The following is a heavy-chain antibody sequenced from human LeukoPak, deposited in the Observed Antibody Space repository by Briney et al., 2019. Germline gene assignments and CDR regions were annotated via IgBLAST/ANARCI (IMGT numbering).Heavy chain of an antibody. Sequence: PGGSLRLSCAASAFTFSTYEMNWVRHAPGKGLEGVSYISSTGSNIYYADSVKGRFTISRDNAKNSLYLLMNSLRTEDTAVYYCAATYYYDGSGDYWGQGTLVTVSS. D-gene: IGHD3-22*01. CDR1: AFTFSTYE. J-gene: IGHJ4*02. V-gene: IGHV3-48*03. CDR2: ISSTGSNI. CDR3: AATYYYDGSGDY.